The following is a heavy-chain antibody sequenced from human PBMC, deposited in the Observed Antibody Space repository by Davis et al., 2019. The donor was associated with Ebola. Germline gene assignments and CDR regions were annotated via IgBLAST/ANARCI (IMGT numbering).Heavy chain of an antibody. J-gene: IGHJ3*02. CDR2: ISGTGIT. CDR1: GLTFGDTG. V-gene: IGHV3-23*02. D-gene: IGHD1-26*01. CDR3: AKDTSNIWFDI. Sequence: GGSLRLSCVASGLTFGDTGMAWVRQAPGKGLQWVSSISGTGITYYEDSVKGRFSISRDNSKNTVYLFMNRLRDEDTAVYYCAKDTSNIWFDIWGQGTVVTVAS.